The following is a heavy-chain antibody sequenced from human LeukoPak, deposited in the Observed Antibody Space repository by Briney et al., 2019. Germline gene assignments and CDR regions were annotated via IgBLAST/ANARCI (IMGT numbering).Heavy chain of an antibody. CDR3: ARAGPQYCSGDNSYSGVDC. CDR2: ISTSSNYI. J-gene: IGHJ4*02. Sequence: SGGSLRLSCAASGFTFNSYTMNWVRQAPGKGLEWVSFISTSSNYIYYADSVKGRFTISRDNAKNALYLQMNSLRAEDTAVYYCARAGPQYCSGDNSYSGVDCWGQGTLVTVSS. D-gene: IGHD2-15*01. CDR1: GFTFNSYT. V-gene: IGHV3-21*01.